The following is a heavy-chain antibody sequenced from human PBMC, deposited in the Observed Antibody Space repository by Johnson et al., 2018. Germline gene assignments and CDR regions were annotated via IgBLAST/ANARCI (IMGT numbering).Heavy chain of an antibody. J-gene: IGHJ1*01. CDR2: ISWNSGSI. CDR3: AKGQYDSPLRYFQH. V-gene: IGHV3-9*01. Sequence: VQLVQSGGGLVQPGRSLRLSCAASGFTFDDYAMHWVRQAPGKGLEWVSGISWNSGSIGYADSVKGRFTISRDNAKNSLYLQMNSLRAEDTALYYCAKGQYDSPLRYFQHWGQGTLVTVSS. CDR1: GFTFDDYA. D-gene: IGHD2/OR15-2a*01.